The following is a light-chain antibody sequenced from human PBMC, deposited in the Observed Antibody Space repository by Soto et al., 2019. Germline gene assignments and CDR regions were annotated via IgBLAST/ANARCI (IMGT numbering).Light chain of an antibody. CDR3: QQYNNWPLT. V-gene: IGKV3-15*01. Sequence: EKVMTQSPATLSVSPGERATLSCRASQSVSSNLAWYQQKPGQAPRLLIYGASTRATGIPARFSGSGSGTEFTLIISSLQSEDFAVYYCQQYNNWPLTFGPGTKVEIK. CDR1: QSVSSN. CDR2: GAS. J-gene: IGKJ3*01.